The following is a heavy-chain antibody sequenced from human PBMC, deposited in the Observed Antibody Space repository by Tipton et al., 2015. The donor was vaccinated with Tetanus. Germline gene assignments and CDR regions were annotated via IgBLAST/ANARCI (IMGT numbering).Heavy chain of an antibody. D-gene: IGHD4-17*01. CDR2: ISYDGSNK. J-gene: IGHJ4*02. V-gene: IGHV3-30-3*01. CDR1: GFTFSSYA. CDR3: AKGVNTEY. Sequence: RSLRLSCAASGFTFSSYAMHWVRQAPGKGLEWVAVISYDGSNKYYADSVKGRFTISRDNSKNTLYLQMNSLRAEDTAVYYCAKGVNTEYWGQGTLVTVSS.